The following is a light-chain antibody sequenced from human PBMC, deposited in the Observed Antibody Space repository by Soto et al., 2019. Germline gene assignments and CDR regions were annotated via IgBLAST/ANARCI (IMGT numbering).Light chain of an antibody. CDR1: QSISSW. Sequence: DIQMTQSPSTLSASGGDRVSITCRASQSISSWLAWYQQKPGKAPKLLIYDASSLERGVPSRFSGTGSGTEFTLTIDRLQPDDFATYYCQQYHTSSITFGQGTRLEIK. CDR3: QQYHTSSIT. CDR2: DAS. V-gene: IGKV1-5*01. J-gene: IGKJ5*01.